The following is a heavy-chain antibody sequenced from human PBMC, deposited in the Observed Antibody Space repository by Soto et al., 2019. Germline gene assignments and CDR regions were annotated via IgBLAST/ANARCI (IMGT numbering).Heavy chain of an antibody. CDR1: NGSISSRSSY. V-gene: IGHV4-39*01. CDR3: GGQDNGVKGYYFEN. CDR2: IYYIGNT. J-gene: IGHJ4*02. Sequence: QLQLQESGSGLVKPSETLSLTCTVSNGSISSRSSYWGWIRQTPGKGLEWIGGIYYIGNTYSNPSPKSRVTISIDTSKTQFSLMLNSVTAADTAVYFCGGQDNGVKGYYFENWGQGTLVTVSS. D-gene: IGHD1-1*01.